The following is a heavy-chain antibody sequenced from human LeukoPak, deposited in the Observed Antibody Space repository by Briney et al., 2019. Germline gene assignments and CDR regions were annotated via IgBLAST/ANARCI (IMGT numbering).Heavy chain of an antibody. CDR1: GFTFSSYA. CDR3: ATLIIGY. D-gene: IGHD3-10*01. J-gene: IGHJ4*02. CDR2: ISGSGGTT. V-gene: IGHV3-23*01. Sequence: GGSLRLSCAASGFTFSSYAMSWVRQAPGKGLEWVSAISGSGGTTYYADYVKGRFTISRDNSKNSLFVQMNSLRAEDTAVYYCATLIIGYWGQGTLVTVSS.